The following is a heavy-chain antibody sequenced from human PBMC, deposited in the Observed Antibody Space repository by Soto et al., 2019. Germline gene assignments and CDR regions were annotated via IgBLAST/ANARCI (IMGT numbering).Heavy chain of an antibody. CDR2: IYYSGST. CDR1: GGSISSGDYY. J-gene: IGHJ6*02. Sequence: SETLSLTCTVSGGSISSGDYYWSWIRQPPGKGLEWIGYIYYSGSTYYNPSLKSRVTISVDTSKNQFSLKLSSVTAADTAVYYCARSGAAIRSYYYYGMDVWGQGTTVTV. D-gene: IGHD2-2*02. V-gene: IGHV4-30-4*01. CDR3: ARSGAAIRSYYYYGMDV.